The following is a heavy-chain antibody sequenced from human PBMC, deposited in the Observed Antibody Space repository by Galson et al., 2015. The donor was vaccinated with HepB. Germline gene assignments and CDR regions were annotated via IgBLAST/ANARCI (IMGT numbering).Heavy chain of an antibody. V-gene: IGHV3-21*01. CDR2: ISSSSSDI. D-gene: IGHD2-15*01. CDR1: GFTFSSYS. Sequence: SLRLSCAASGFTFSSYSMHWVRQAPGKGLEWVSTISSSSSDIYYADTVKGRFTISRDNAKNTLYLQMNSLRAEDTAVYYCARGLEGGHSRFDLWGQGTLVTVSS. CDR3: ARGLEGGHSRFDL. J-gene: IGHJ5*02.